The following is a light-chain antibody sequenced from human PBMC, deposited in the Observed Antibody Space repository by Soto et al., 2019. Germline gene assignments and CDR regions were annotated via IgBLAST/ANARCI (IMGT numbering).Light chain of an antibody. CDR3: QQRSNWPPA. V-gene: IGKV3-15*01. CDR1: QSVSSN. Sequence: EIVITQSPATLSVSPGERATLSCRASQSVSSNLAWYQQKPGQAPRLLIYGASTRATGIPARFSGSGSGTEFTLTISSLQSEDFAVYYCQQRSNWPPAFGGGTKVEIK. J-gene: IGKJ4*01. CDR2: GAS.